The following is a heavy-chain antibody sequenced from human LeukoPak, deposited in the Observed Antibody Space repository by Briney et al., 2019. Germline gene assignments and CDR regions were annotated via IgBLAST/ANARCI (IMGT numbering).Heavy chain of an antibody. CDR1: GGSFSGYY. D-gene: IGHD3-3*01. J-gene: IGHJ5*02. CDR2: INHSGST. Sequence: SGTLSLTCAVYGGSFSGYYWSWIRQPPGKGLEWIGEINHSGSTNYNPSLKSRVTISVDTSKNQFSLKLSSVTAADTAVYYCARSREWLYSWFDPWGQGTLVTVSS. CDR3: ARSREWLYSWFDP. V-gene: IGHV4-34*01.